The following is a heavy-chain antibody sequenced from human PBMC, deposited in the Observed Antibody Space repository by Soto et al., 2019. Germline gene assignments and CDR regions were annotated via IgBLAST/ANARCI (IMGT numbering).Heavy chain of an antibody. D-gene: IGHD6-13*01. V-gene: IGHV3-7*04. J-gene: IGHJ5*02. CDR1: GFTFSSYW. Sequence: EVQLVESGGGLVQPGGSLRLSCAASGFTFSSYWMSWVRQAPGKGLEWVANIKQDGSEKYYVDSVKGRFTISRDNAKNSLYLQMNSLRAEDTAVYYCARESSSWYFYNWFDPWGQGTLVTVSS. CDR3: ARESSSWYFYNWFDP. CDR2: IKQDGSEK.